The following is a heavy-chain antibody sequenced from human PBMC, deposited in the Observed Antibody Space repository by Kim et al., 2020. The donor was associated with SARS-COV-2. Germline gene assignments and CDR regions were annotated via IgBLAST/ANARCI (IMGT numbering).Heavy chain of an antibody. CDR2: ISAYNGNT. CDR1: GYTFTSYG. Sequence: ASVKVSCKASGYTFTSYGISWVRQAPGQGLEWMGWISAYNGNTNYAQKLQGRVTMTTDTSTSTAYMELRSLRSDDTAVYYCATDGYSYGYIGYYYYGMDVWGQGTTVTVSS. CDR3: ATDGYSYGYIGYYYYGMDV. J-gene: IGHJ6*02. D-gene: IGHD5-18*01. V-gene: IGHV1-18*01.